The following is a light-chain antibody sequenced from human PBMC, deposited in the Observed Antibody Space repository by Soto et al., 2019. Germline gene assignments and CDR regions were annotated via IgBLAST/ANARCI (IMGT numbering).Light chain of an antibody. CDR3: QQSYSTLPIT. CDR2: AAS. CDR1: QSISSY. J-gene: IGKJ5*01. Sequence: DIQMTQSPSSLSASVGDRVTITCRASQSISSYLNWYQQKPGKAPKLLINAASSLQSGVPSRFSGSGSGTDFTLTISSLQPEDFATYYCQQSYSTLPITFGQGTRLEIK. V-gene: IGKV1-39*01.